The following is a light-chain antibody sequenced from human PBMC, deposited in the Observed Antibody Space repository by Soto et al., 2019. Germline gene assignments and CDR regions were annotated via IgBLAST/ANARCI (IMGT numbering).Light chain of an antibody. CDR1: QVISNY. Sequence: DIQMTQSPSSLSASVGDRVTIACRASQVISNYLAWYQQKPGKVPKLLIYAASTLQSGVPSRFSGSGSGTDFTLTISSLQPEDVATYYCQNYNSAPLTFGGGTKVDIK. V-gene: IGKV1-27*01. CDR2: AAS. CDR3: QNYNSAPLT. J-gene: IGKJ4*01.